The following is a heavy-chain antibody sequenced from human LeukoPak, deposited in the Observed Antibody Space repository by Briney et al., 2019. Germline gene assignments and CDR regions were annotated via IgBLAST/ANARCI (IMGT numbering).Heavy chain of an antibody. V-gene: IGHV3-53*05. J-gene: IGHJ4*02. CDR1: GFTVSSNY. CDR2: IYSGGST. D-gene: IGHD2-15*01. Sequence: GGSLRLSCAASGFTVSSNYMSWVRQAPGKGLEWVSVIYSGGSTYYADSVKGRFTISRDNSKNMLYLEMNSLSTEDTAVYYCAKVRYCSGVNCYPDDNWGQGTLVTVSS. CDR3: AKVRYCSGVNCYPDDN.